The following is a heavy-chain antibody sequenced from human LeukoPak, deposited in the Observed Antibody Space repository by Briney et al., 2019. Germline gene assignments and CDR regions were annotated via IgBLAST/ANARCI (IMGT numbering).Heavy chain of an antibody. J-gene: IGHJ6*02. Sequence: ASVKVSCKASGYTFTSYGISWVRQAPGQGLEWMGWISAYNGNTNYAQKLQGRVTMTTDTSTSTAYMELRSLRSDDTAVYYCHYLGYCSDGSCYPRDYYYGMDVWGQGTTVTVSS. CDR1: GYTFTSYG. D-gene: IGHD2-15*01. CDR3: HYLGYCSDGSCYPRDYYYGMDV. V-gene: IGHV1-18*01. CDR2: ISAYNGNT.